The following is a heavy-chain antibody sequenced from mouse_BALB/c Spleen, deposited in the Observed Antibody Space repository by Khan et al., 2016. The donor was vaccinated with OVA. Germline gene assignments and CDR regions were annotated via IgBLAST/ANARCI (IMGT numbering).Heavy chain of an antibody. Sequence: EVQLQESGPGLVKPSQSLSLTCTVTGYSITRDYAWNWIRQFPGNKLEWMGYITNSGSTNYNPSLKSRIPITRDTSKNQFFLQLNSVTTEYTATYYCASELGRYYAMDYWGQGTSVTVSS. D-gene: IGHD4-1*01. CDR3: ASELGRYYAMDY. J-gene: IGHJ4*01. CDR2: ITNSGST. V-gene: IGHV3-2*02. CDR1: GYSITRDYA.